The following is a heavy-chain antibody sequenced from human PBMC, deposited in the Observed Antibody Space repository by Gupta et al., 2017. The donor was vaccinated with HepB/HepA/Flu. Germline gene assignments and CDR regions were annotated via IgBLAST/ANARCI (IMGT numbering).Heavy chain of an antibody. J-gene: IGHJ4*02. Sequence: EVQLLESGGGLVQPGGSLRLSCAASGFTFSSYAMSWVRQAQGRGLEWVSAISASGDNAYYTDSVKGRFTLSRDNSKSTLDLQMNSLRAEDTALYYCAKAVGSYGGNQVFDYWGQGTLVTVSS. D-gene: IGHD4-17*01. V-gene: IGHV3-23*01. CDR1: GFTFSSYA. CDR3: AKAVGSYGGNQVFDY. CDR2: ISASGDNA.